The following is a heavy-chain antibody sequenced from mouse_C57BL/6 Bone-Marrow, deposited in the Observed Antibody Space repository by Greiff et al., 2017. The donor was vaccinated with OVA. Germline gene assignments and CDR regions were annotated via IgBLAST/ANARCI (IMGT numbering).Heavy chain of an antibody. J-gene: IGHJ1*03. Sequence: EVQLQQSGAELVRPGASVKLSCTASGFNIKDDYMHWVKQRPEQGLEWIGWIDPENGDTEYASKFQGKATITADTSSNTAYLQLSSLTSEDTAVYYCTPDGYYGYFDVWGKGTTVTVSS. CDR2: IDPENGDT. D-gene: IGHD2-3*01. CDR3: TPDGYYGYFDV. CDR1: GFNIKDDY. V-gene: IGHV14-4*01.